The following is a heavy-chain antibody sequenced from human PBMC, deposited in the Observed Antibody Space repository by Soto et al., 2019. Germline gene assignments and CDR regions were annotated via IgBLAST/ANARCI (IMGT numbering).Heavy chain of an antibody. V-gene: IGHV4-59*01. D-gene: IGHD1-1*01. J-gene: IGHJ4*02. Sequence: PSETLSLTCTVSGDSINFYHWTWIRQPPGKGLEWMGYIYYTGSTNYNPSLKSRVSISVDTSKNQFSLKLSSVTAADTAVYYCARVARTGQYYFDVWGPGALVTVSS. CDR3: ARVARTGQYYFDV. CDR2: IYYTGST. CDR1: GDSINFYH.